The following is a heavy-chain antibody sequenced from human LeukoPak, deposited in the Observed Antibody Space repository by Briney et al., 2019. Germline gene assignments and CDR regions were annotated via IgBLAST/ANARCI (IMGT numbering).Heavy chain of an antibody. CDR3: ARDLSYSSGWRHYFDY. J-gene: IGHJ4*02. D-gene: IGHD6-19*01. CDR1: GGSFSGYY. V-gene: IGHV4-34*01. CDR2: INHSGST. Sequence: SETLSLTCAVYGGSFSGYYWSWIRQPPGKGLEWIGEINHSGSTNYNPSLKSRVTMSVDTSKNQFSLRLSSVTAADTAVYYCARDLSYSSGWRHYFDYWGQGTLVTVSS.